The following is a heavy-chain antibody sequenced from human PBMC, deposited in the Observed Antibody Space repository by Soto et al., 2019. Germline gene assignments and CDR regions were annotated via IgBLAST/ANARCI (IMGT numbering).Heavy chain of an antibody. J-gene: IGHJ6*02. V-gene: IGHV1-18*01. CDR2: ISGYNGNT. Sequence: QVQLVQSRGEVKKPGASVKVSCKTSGYSFTTYGISWVRQAPGQGLEWMGWISGYNGNTNYAQNLQGRVTMTTVTSTSTAYMELRSLRSDDTAVYYCAREGPAPYYYYGMDVWGQGSTVTVSS. CDR1: GYSFTTYG. CDR3: AREGPAPYYYYGMDV.